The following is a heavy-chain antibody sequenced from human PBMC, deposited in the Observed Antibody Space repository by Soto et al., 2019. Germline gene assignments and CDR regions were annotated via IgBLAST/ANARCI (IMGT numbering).Heavy chain of an antibody. CDR3: TGKQVVGGTSDAFDI. J-gene: IGHJ3*02. V-gene: IGHV5-51*01. Sequence: PGESLKISCKGSGYSFTSYWIGWVRQMPGKGLEWMGIIYPGDSDTRYSPSFQGQVTISADKSISTAYLQWSSLKASDTAMYYCTGKQVVGGTSDAFDIWGQGTMVTVSS. CDR1: GYSFTSYW. D-gene: IGHD1-1*01. CDR2: IYPGDSDT.